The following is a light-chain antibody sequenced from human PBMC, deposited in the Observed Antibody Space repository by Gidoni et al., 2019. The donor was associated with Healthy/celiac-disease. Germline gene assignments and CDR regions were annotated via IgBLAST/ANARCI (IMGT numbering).Light chain of an antibody. Sequence: EIVLTQSPGTLSLSPGERATLSCRASQSVSSSYFAWYQQKPGQAPRLLIYGASSRATGIPDSFSGSGSGTDFTLTISRLEPDDFSVYYCQQYGSSSWTFGQGTKVEIK. CDR2: GAS. CDR1: QSVSSSY. J-gene: IGKJ1*01. V-gene: IGKV3-20*01. CDR3: QQYGSSSWT.